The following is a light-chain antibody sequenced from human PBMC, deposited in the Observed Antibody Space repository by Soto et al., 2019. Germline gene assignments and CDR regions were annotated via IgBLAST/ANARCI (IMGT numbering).Light chain of an antibody. J-gene: IGLJ1*01. CDR2: EVS. CDR1: SSDVGSYNR. V-gene: IGLV2-18*02. CDR3: SSYTSSSTYV. Sequence: QSVLTQPPSVSGFPGQSVTISCTGTSSDVGSYNRVSWYQQPPGTAPKLMIYEVSNRPSGVPDRFSGSKSGNTASLTISGLRAEDEADYYCSSYTSSSTYVFGTGTKVTVL.